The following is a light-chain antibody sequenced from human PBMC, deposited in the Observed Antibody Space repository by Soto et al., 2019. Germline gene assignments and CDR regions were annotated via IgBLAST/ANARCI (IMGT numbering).Light chain of an antibody. CDR3: CSYVGGYSYV. J-gene: IGLJ1*01. CDR1: SSDVGDYNS. CDR2: DVS. V-gene: IGLV2-11*01. Sequence: QSALTQPRSVSGSPGQSVTVSCIGTSSDVGDYNSVSWYQQHPGKAPKLMIYDVSKRPSGVPDRFSGSKSGNTASLTISGLQADDEAYYYCCSYVGGYSYVFGFGPNAAVL.